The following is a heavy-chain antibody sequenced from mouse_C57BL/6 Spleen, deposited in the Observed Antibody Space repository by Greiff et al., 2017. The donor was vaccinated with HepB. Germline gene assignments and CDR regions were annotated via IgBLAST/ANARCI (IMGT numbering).Heavy chain of an antibody. J-gene: IGHJ1*03. CDR2: IDPEDGDT. Sequence: EVQLQQSGAELVRPGASVKLSCTASGFNIKDYYMHWVKQRPEQGLEWIGRIDPEDGDTEYAPKFQGKATMTADTSSHTAYLQLSSLTSEDTAVYYCTSHYYGSSYWYFDVWGTGTTVTVSS. CDR3: TSHYYGSSYWYFDV. D-gene: IGHD1-1*01. CDR1: GFNIKDYY. V-gene: IGHV14-1*01.